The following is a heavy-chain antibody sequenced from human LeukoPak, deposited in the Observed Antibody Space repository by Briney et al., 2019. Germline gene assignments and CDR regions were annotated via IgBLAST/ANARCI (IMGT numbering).Heavy chain of an antibody. V-gene: IGHV3-30*03. Sequence: GGSLRLSCAASGLTFRNYGMHWVRQAPGKGLEWVAVISYDGSNKYYADSVKGRFTISRDNSKNTLYLQMNSLRAEDTAVYYCARGRCSSTSCPGGRRYGMDVWGQGTTVTVSS. J-gene: IGHJ6*02. D-gene: IGHD2-2*01. CDR3: ARGRCSSTSCPGGRRYGMDV. CDR2: ISYDGSNK. CDR1: GLTFRNYG.